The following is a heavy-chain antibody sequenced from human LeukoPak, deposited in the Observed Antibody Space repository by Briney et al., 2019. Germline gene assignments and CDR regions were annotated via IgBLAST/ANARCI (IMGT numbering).Heavy chain of an antibody. CDR3: ARGTDGDGFLELPDDY. D-gene: IGHD1-26*01. J-gene: IGHJ4*02. V-gene: IGHV3-23*01. Sequence: PGGSLRLSCAASGFTFSSYAMSWVRQAPGKGLEWVSAISGSGGSTYYADSVKGRFTISRDNAKNSLYLQMNSLRAEDTAVYYCARGTDGDGFLELPDDYWGQGTLVTVSS. CDR2: ISGSGGST. CDR1: GFTFSSYA.